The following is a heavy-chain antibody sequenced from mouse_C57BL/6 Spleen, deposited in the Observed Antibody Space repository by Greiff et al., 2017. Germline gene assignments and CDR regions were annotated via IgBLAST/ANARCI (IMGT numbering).Heavy chain of an antibody. CDR3: ARPTAQATAWFAY. J-gene: IGHJ3*01. Sequence: QVQLKESGAELAKPGASVKLSCKASGYTFTSYWMHWVKQRPGQGLEWIGYINPSSGYTKYNQKFKDKATLTADKSSSTAYMQLSSLTYEDSAVYYCARPTAQATAWFAYWGQGTLVTVSA. CDR1: GYTFTSYW. V-gene: IGHV1-7*01. D-gene: IGHD3-2*02. CDR2: INPSSGYT.